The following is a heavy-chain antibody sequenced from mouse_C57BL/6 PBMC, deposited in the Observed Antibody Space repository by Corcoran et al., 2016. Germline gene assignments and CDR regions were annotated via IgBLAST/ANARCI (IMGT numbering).Heavy chain of an antibody. V-gene: IGHV1-18*01. J-gene: IGHJ2*01. D-gene: IGHD2-3*01. Sequence: VQPQQSGPELVKPGASVKIPCKASGYTFTDYYMNWVKQSHGKSLEWIGDINPNNGGTSYNQKFKGKATLTVDKSSSTAYMELRSLTSEDSAVYYCARSDGYYLDYCRQGTTLKVYS. CDR1: GYTFTDYY. CDR3: ARSDGYYLDY. CDR2: INPNNGGT.